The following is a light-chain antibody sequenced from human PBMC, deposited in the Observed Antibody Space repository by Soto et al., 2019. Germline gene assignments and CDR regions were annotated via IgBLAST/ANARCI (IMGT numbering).Light chain of an antibody. CDR1: NSDVGGYNY. Sequence: QSVLTQPASVSGSPGQSITISCTGTNSDVGGYNYVSWYQQHPGKAPELMIYEVSHRPSGVSNRFSGSKSDNTASLTISGLQAKDEADYYCSSYTSISTLYVFGTGTKVTVL. CDR2: EVS. CDR3: SSYTSISTLYV. V-gene: IGLV2-14*01. J-gene: IGLJ1*01.